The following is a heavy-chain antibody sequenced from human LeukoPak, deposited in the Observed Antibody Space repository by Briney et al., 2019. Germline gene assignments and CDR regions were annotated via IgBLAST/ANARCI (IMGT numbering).Heavy chain of an antibody. Sequence: GGSLRLSCAASGFTFSSYAMSWVRQAPGKGLEWVSAISGSGGSTYYAGSVKGRFTISRDNSKNTLYLQMNSLRAEDTAVYYCAKGVWSGYSKNYFDYWGQGTLVTVSS. V-gene: IGHV3-23*01. CDR1: GFTFSSYA. CDR3: AKGVWSGYSKNYFDY. J-gene: IGHJ4*02. D-gene: IGHD3-3*01. CDR2: ISGSGGST.